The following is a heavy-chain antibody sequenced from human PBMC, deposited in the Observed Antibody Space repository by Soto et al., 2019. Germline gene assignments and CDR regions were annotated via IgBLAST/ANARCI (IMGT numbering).Heavy chain of an antibody. J-gene: IGHJ4*02. V-gene: IGHV4-59*01. CDR1: GGSISSYY. CDR2: IYYSGST. CDR3: ARYLINDSSGYGI. D-gene: IGHD3-22*01. Sequence: PSETLSLTCTVSGGSISSYYWSWIRQPPGKGLEWIGYIYYSGSTNYNASLKSRVTISVDTSKNQFSLKLSSVTAADTAVYYCARYLINDSSGYGIRGQGTLVTVSS.